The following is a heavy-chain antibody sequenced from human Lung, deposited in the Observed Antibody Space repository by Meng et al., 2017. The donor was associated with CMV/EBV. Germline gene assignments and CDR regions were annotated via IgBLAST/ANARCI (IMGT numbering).Heavy chain of an antibody. CDR1: GSTFSTYW. V-gene: IGHV3-7*01. J-gene: IGHJ5*02. Sequence: GGSLRPXCAASGSTFSTYWMGWVRQAPGRGLEWVANINQDGTVKYYVGSVKGRFAISRDSAKNSLYLQINSLRAEGTAVYYCARDVPLVRGTGLYDHWGQGTVVTVSS. CDR3: ARDVPLVRGTGLYDH. D-gene: IGHD2-8*02. CDR2: INQDGTVK.